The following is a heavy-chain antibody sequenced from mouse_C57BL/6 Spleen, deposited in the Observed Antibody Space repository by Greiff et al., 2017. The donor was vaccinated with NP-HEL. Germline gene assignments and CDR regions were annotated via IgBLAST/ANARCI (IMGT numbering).Heavy chain of an antibody. D-gene: IGHD1-1*01. CDR2: IYPGDGDT. V-gene: IGHV1-82*01. Sequence: QVQLKESGPELVKPGASVKISCKASGYAFSSSWMNWVKQRPGKGLEWIGRIYPGDGDTNYNGKFKGKATLTADKSSSTAYMQLSSLTSEDSAVYFGARGYYCSSLYWYFDVWGTGTTVTVSS. J-gene: IGHJ1*03. CDR3: ARGYYCSSLYWYFDV. CDR1: GYAFSSSW.